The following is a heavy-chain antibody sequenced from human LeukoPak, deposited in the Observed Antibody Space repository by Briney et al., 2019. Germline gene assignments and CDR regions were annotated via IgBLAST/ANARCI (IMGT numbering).Heavy chain of an antibody. CDR2: IIPSLRTA. CDR3: AREALLRGYYFDY. V-gene: IGHV1-69*13. D-gene: IGHD2/OR15-2a*01. Sequence: SVKVSCKASGYTFTGYYMHWVRQAPGQGLEWMGGIIPSLRTANYAQKFQGRVTITADESTSTAYMELISLRSEDTAVYYCAREALLRGYYFDYWGQGTLVTVSS. J-gene: IGHJ4*02. CDR1: GYTFTGYY.